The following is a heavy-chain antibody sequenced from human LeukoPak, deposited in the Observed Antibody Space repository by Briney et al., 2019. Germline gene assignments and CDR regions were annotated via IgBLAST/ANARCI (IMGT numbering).Heavy chain of an antibody. D-gene: IGHD1-26*01. J-gene: IGHJ6*03. CDR2: IYHSGST. Sequence: SETLSLTCAVSGGSISSGGYSWSWIRQPPGKGLEWIGYIYHSGSTYYNPSLKSRVTISVDRSKNQFSLKLSSVTAADTAVYYCARVSGYYYYYYMDVWGKGTTVTVSS. CDR1: GGSISSGGYS. CDR3: ARVSGYYYYYYMDV. V-gene: IGHV4-30-2*01.